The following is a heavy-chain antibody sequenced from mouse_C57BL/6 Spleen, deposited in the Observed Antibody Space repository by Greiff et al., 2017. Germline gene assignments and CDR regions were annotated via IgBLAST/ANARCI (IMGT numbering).Heavy chain of an antibody. V-gene: IGHV5-17*01. CDR2: ISSGSSTI. Sequence: EVKLVESGGGLVKPGGSLKLSCAASGFTFSDYGMHWVRQAPEKGLEWVAYISSGSSTIYYADTVKGRFTISRDNAKNTLFLQMTSLRSEDTAMYYCARGFITTVVATAYWGQGTLVTFSA. D-gene: IGHD1-1*01. CDR1: GFTFSDYG. CDR3: ARGFITTVVATAY. J-gene: IGHJ3*01.